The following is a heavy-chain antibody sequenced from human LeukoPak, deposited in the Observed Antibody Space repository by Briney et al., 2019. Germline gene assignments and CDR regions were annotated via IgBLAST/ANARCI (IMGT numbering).Heavy chain of an antibody. V-gene: IGHV1-18*01. Sequence: ASVKVSCKASGYTFTTYGISWVRQAPGQGLEWMGWISAYNGNTNYAQKFQGRVTMTEDTSTDTAYMELSSLRSEDTAVYYCATDLTTVVTPETYFDYWGQGTLVTVSS. CDR1: GYTFTTYG. CDR2: ISAYNGNT. CDR3: ATDLTTVVTPETYFDY. D-gene: IGHD4-23*01. J-gene: IGHJ4*02.